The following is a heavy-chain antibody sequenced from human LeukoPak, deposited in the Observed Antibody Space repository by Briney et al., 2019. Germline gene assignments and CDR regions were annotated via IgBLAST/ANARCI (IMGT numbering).Heavy chain of an antibody. V-gene: IGHV1-8*03. J-gene: IGHJ6*03. CDR1: GYTFTSYD. CDR3: ARGTHEMITVTTSLLWWGYYYYMDV. CDR2: MNPNSGNT. D-gene: IGHD4-17*01. Sequence: GASVKVSCKASGYTFTSYDINWVRQATGQGLEWMRWMNPNSGNTGYAQKFQGRVTITRNTSISTAYMELSSLRSEDTAVYYCARGTHEMITVTTSLLWWGYYYYMDVWGKGTTVTVSS.